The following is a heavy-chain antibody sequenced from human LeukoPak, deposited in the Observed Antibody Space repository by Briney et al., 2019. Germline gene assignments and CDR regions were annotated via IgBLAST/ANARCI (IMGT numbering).Heavy chain of an antibody. V-gene: IGHV1-46*01. Sequence: ASVKVSCKASGYTFTSYYMHWVRQAPGQGLEWMGIINPSGGSTSYAQKFQGRVTMTRDTSTSTVYMELSSLRSEDTAVYYCARENGSGSYAVPGFDYWDQGTLVTVSS. D-gene: IGHD3-10*01. CDR2: INPSGGST. J-gene: IGHJ4*02. CDR1: GYTFTSYY. CDR3: ARENGSGSYAVPGFDY.